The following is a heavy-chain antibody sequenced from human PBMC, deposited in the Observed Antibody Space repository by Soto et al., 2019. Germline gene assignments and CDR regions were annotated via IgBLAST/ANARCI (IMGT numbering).Heavy chain of an antibody. CDR2: INHSGST. Sequence: QVQLQQWGAGLLKPSETLSLTCAVYGGSFSGYYWSWIRQPPGKGLEWIGEINHSGSTNYNPSLRSRVTISVDTSKTQFSLKLSSVTAADTAVYYCARGLIDSSGGYYFDYWGQGTLVTVSS. J-gene: IGHJ4*02. CDR3: ARGLIDSSGGYYFDY. CDR1: GGSFSGYY. V-gene: IGHV4-34*01. D-gene: IGHD6-19*01.